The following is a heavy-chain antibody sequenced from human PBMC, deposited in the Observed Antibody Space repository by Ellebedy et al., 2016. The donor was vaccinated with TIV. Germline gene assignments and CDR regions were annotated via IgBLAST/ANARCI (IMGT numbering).Heavy chain of an antibody. CDR2: ISGSGGST. CDR1: GFTFSSYA. V-gene: IGHV3-23*01. J-gene: IGHJ4*02. D-gene: IGHD3-10*01. Sequence: GESLKISXAASGFTFSSYAMSWVRQAPGKGLEWVSAISGSGGSTYYADSVKGRFTISRDNSKNKLYLQMNSLRAEDTAVYYCAKGLLSRWGQGTLVTVSS. CDR3: AKGLLSR.